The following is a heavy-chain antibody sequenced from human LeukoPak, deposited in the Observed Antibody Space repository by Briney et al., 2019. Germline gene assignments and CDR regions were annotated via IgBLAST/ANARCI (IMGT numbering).Heavy chain of an antibody. J-gene: IGHJ4*02. CDR3: ARDLIVGAIGFAY. CDR1: GFTFSSYS. Sequence: GGSLRLSCAASGFTFSSYSMNWVRQAPGKWLEWVSSISSSSSYIYYADSVKGRFTISRDNAKNSLYLRMNSLRAEDTAVYYCARDLIVGAIGFAYWGQGTLVTVSS. V-gene: IGHV3-21*01. D-gene: IGHD1-26*01. CDR2: ISSSSSYI.